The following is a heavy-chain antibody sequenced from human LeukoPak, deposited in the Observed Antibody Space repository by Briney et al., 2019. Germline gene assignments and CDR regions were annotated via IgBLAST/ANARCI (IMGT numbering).Heavy chain of an antibody. CDR1: GYTFTSYG. Sequence: ASVKVFCKASGYTFTSYGISWVRQAPGQGLEWMGWISAYNGNTNYAQKLQGRVTMTTDTSTSTAYMELRSLRSDDTAVYYYARQSRRYDSSGYYYFDYWGQGTLVTVSS. J-gene: IGHJ4*02. D-gene: IGHD3-22*01. V-gene: IGHV1-18*01. CDR3: ARQSRRYDSSGYYYFDY. CDR2: ISAYNGNT.